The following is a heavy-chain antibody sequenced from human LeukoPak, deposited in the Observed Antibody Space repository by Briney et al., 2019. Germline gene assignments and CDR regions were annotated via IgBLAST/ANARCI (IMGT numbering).Heavy chain of an antibody. CDR1: GFIFSNYA. J-gene: IGHJ5*02. CDR2: IDSTGAYT. Sequence: GGSLRLSCAASGFIFSNYAMSWVRQAPGKGLEWVSAIDSTGAYTWYADSVKGRFTISKDSSKTILYLQMNSLRAEDAAVYFCARDKGDWFDPWGQGTLVTVSS. CDR3: ARDKGDWFDP. D-gene: IGHD3-16*01. V-gene: IGHV3-23*01.